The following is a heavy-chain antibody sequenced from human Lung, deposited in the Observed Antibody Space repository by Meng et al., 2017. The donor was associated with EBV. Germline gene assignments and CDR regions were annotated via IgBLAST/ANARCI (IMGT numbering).Heavy chain of an antibody. CDR3: AATVNDGYFDY. CDR2: IYYSGDT. D-gene: IGHD4-11*01. J-gene: IGHJ4*02. CDR1: GGSISSGGYY. Sequence: QVQLQESGPGLVKPSQTLSLTCTVSGGSISSGGYYWSWIRHHPGKGLEWIGYIYYSGDTDYNPSLKSRVTISMDTSKNQFSLKLSSVTAADTAVYYCAATVNDGYFDYWGQGTLVTVSS. V-gene: IGHV4-31*03.